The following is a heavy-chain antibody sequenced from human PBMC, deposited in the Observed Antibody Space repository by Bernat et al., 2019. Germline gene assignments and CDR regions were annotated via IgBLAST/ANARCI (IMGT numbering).Heavy chain of an antibody. D-gene: IGHD6-19*01. CDR2: ISSSSSYI. Sequence: EVQLVESGGGLVKPGGSLRLSCAASGFTFSSYSMNWVRQAPGKGLEWVSSISSSSSYIYYADSVKGRFTISGDNAKNSLYLQMNSLRAEDTAVYYCARDFSGADYYYYGMDVWGQGSTVTVSS. CDR1: GFTFSSYS. V-gene: IGHV3-21*01. J-gene: IGHJ6*02. CDR3: ARDFSGADYYYYGMDV.